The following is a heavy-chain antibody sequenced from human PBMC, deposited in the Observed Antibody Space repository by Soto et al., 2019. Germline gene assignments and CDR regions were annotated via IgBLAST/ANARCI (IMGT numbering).Heavy chain of an antibody. Sequence: QVQLQESGPGLVKPSETLSLTCTVSGGSITGYHWTWIRQPPGKGLEWIGYVHSTGSTNYNPSLNSRLATVIKHTKNHLSLQPLSVIAAATTIYYYGRRLKNSSNNSTYYYYYMNVWGKGTTVTVSS. D-gene: IGHD6-13*01. CDR3: GRRLKNSSNNSTYYYYYMNV. CDR2: VHSTGST. CDR1: GGSITGYH. J-gene: IGHJ6*03. V-gene: IGHV4-59*08.